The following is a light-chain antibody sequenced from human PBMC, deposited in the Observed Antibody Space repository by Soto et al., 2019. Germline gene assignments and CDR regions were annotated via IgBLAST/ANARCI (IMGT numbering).Light chain of an antibody. J-gene: IGLJ7*01. CDR2: EGD. CDR3: ASYAGGNTYV. CDR1: SSDVGAYDL. Sequence: QSVLTQPASVSGSPGQSITISCTGTSSDVGAYDLVSWYQHHPGKAPKLMIYEGDKRPSGVSNRFSGSKSGNTASLTISGLQAEDEADYHCASYAGGNTYVFGGGTQLTVL. V-gene: IGLV2-23*01.